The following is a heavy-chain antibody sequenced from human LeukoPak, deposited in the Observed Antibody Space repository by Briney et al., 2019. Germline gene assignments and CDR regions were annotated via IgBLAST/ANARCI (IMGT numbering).Heavy chain of an antibody. D-gene: IGHD2-15*01. CDR2: INPNSGDT. CDR1: GYTFTGYY. V-gene: IGHV1-2*04. Sequence: GASVNVSCKASGYTFTGYYMHWVRQAPGQGLEWMGWINPNSGDTNYAQKFQGWVTMTRDTSISTAYMELSRLRSVDTAVYYCARGRSYFLDYWGQGTLVTVSS. J-gene: IGHJ4*02. CDR3: ARGRSYFLDY.